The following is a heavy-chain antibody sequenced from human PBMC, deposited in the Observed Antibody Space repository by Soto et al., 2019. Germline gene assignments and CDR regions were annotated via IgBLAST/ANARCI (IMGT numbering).Heavy chain of an antibody. V-gene: IGHV3-48*01. CDR3: ARADNYDFCSGKNPDY. D-gene: IGHD3-3*01. J-gene: IGHJ4*02. CDR1: GFTFSSYS. CDR2: ISSSSSTI. Sequence: GGSLRLSCAASGFTFSSYSMNWVRQAPGKGLEWVSYISSSSSTIYYADSVKDRFTISRDNAKNSLYLQMNSLRAEDTAVYYCARADNYDFCSGKNPDYWGQGTLVTVSS.